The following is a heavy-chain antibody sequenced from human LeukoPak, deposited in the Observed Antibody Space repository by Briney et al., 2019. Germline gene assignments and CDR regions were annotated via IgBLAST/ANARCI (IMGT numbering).Heavy chain of an antibody. V-gene: IGHV4-38-2*02. CDR1: GYSISSGYF. Sequence: SETLSLTCTVSGYSISSGYFWGWIRQPPGKGLEWIGSIYHSGSTSYNPSLKSRLTISVDTSKNQFSLKLNFVTAADTAVYYCARSYGSGSYNYWGQGTLVTVSS. D-gene: IGHD3-10*01. J-gene: IGHJ4*02. CDR3: ARSYGSGSYNY. CDR2: IYHSGST.